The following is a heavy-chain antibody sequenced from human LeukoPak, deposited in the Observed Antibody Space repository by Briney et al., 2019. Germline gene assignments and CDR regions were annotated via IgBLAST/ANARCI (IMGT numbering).Heavy chain of an antibody. V-gene: IGHV3-33*01. CDR1: GFTFSSYG. J-gene: IGHJ1*01. Sequence: QPGRSLRLSCAASGFTFSSYGMHWVRQAPGKGLEWVAFIWYEGGNKYYADSVEGRFTISRDNPKKALSLEMNSLRAEGRAGYHCPRDEAGGGGYYDSSGYLYYWGQGTLVTVSS. D-gene: IGHD3-22*01. CDR2: IWYEGGNK. CDR3: PRDEAGGGGYYDSSGYLYY.